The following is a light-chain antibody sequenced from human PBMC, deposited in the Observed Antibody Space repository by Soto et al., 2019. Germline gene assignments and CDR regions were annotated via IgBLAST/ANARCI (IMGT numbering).Light chain of an antibody. CDR2: GNS. J-gene: IGLJ1*01. Sequence: QSVLTQPPSVSGAPGQRVTISCTGSSSNIGAGYDVHWYQQLPGTAPKLLIYGNSNRPSGVPDRFSGSKSGTSASLAITGLQAEDEADYYCQSYDSRLSCSKVFGTGTKLTVL. V-gene: IGLV1-40*01. CDR1: SSNIGAGYD. CDR3: QSYDSRLSCSKV.